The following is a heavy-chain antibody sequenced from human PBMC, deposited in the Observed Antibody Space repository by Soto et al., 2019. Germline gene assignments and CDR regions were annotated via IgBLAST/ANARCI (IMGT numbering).Heavy chain of an antibody. CDR2: LSDRGTS. V-gene: IGHV3-53*01. CDR1: GFSFSIY. J-gene: IGHJ4*02. Sequence: GGSLRLSCAASGFSFSIYMSWVRQAPVKGLEWVSTLSDRGTSHYADSVTGRFSVSRDNSKNTLYLQMNGLRVDDTAIYYCAGDYASGAYDFGGQGTKVTVS. D-gene: IGHD5-12*01. CDR3: AGDYASGAYDF.